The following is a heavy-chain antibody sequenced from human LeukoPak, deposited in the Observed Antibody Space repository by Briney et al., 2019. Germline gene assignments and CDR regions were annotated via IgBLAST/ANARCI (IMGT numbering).Heavy chain of an antibody. V-gene: IGHV3-66*01. CDR2: IYSGGST. Sequence: GGSLRLYCAASGFTVSSNYMSWVRQAPGKGLEWVSVIYSGGSTYYADSVKGRFTISRDNSKNTLYLQMNSLRAEDTAVYYCARGLYYYDSSGYYYRDYWGQGTLVTVSS. CDR1: GFTVSSNY. D-gene: IGHD3-22*01. CDR3: ARGLYYYDSSGYYYRDY. J-gene: IGHJ4*02.